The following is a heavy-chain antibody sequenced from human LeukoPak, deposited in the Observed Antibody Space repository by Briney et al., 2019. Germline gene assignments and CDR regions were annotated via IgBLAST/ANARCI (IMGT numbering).Heavy chain of an antibody. Sequence: SETLSLTCAVYGGSFSGYYWSWIRQPPGKGLEWIGEINHSGSTNYNPSLKSRVTISVDTSKNQFSLKLSSVPAADTAVYYCARSGNCSSTSCYIDYWGQGTLVTVSS. CDR3: ARSGNCSSTSCYIDY. J-gene: IGHJ4*02. CDR1: GGSFSGYY. V-gene: IGHV4-34*01. CDR2: INHSGST. D-gene: IGHD2-2*01.